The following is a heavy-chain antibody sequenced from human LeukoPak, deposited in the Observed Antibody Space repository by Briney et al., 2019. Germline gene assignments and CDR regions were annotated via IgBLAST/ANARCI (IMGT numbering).Heavy chain of an antibody. CDR3: AIRISDYYDSSGYSYFDY. V-gene: IGHV5-51*01. CDR1: GYSFTSYW. Sequence: GESLKISFKGSGYSFTSYWIGWVRQMPGKGLEWMGIIYPGDSDTRYSPSFQGQVTISADKSISTAYLQWSSLKASDTAMYYCAIRISDYYDSSGYSYFDYWGQGTLVTVSS. D-gene: IGHD3-22*01. J-gene: IGHJ4*02. CDR2: IYPGDSDT.